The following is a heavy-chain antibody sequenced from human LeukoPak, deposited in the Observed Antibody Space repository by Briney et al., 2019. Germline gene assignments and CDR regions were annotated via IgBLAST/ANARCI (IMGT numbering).Heavy chain of an antibody. CDR2: IKSKTDGATI. Sequence: GGSLRLSCAASGITFSNAWMSWVRQAPGKGPEWVGRIKSKTDGATIDYAAPVKGRFTISRDDSKNTLYLQMNGLRTEDTAVYYCTTSGYSSGWPPASYFDLWGRGTLVTVSS. D-gene: IGHD6-19*01. V-gene: IGHV3-15*01. CDR3: TTSGYSSGWPPASYFDL. J-gene: IGHJ2*01. CDR1: GITFSNAW.